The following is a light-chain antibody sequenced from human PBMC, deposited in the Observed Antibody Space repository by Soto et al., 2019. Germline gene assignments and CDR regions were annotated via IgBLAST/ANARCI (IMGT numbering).Light chain of an antibody. CDR3: QTWGTAYVL. CDR2: LNSDGRH. J-gene: IGLJ2*01. V-gene: IGLV4-69*01. CDR1: SGHSSYT. Sequence: QAVLTQSPSASASLGASVKLTCTLSSGHSSYTITWHQQQPEKGLRFLMKLNSDGRHTKGDGIPDRFSGSSSGAERYLTISSLQSEDEADYYCQTWGTAYVLFGGGTKLTVL.